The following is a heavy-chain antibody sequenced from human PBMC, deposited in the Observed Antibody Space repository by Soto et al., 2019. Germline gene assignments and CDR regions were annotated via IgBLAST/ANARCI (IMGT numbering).Heavy chain of an antibody. J-gene: IGHJ4*02. Sequence: SETLSLTCNVSGGSINNYYRSWIRQPPGKGLEWIGYIYHTGSTNYNPSLNSRVTISVDTSKNQFSLQLSSVTAADSAVYYCARGIVATTTPFDYWGQGTLVTVSS. CDR1: GGSINNYY. CDR3: ARGIVATTTPFDY. V-gene: IGHV4-59*01. CDR2: IYHTGST. D-gene: IGHD5-12*01.